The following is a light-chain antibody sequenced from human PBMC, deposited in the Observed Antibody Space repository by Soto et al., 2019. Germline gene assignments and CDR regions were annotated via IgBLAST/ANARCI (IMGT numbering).Light chain of an antibody. CDR3: QQYYDWPIT. J-gene: IGKJ5*01. CDR2: SAS. V-gene: IGKV3-15*01. CDR1: QGISSL. Sequence: EIVLTQSPATLSVSPGERATLSCRASQGISSLLAWYQQKPGQAPRLLIYSASTRASGIPARFSGSGSGADFTLTISRLQSEDFAVYYCQQYYDWPITFGQGTRLDIK.